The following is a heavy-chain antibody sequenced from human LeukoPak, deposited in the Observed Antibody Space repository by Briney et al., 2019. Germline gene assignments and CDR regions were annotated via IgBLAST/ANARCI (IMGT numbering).Heavy chain of an antibody. J-gene: IGHJ5*02. V-gene: IGHV3-33*01. CDR3: ARGGRYSSSWYGWFDP. CDR1: GLTFSSYG. Sequence: HPGGSLRLSCAASGLTFSSYGMHWVRQAPGKGLEWVAVIWYDGSNKYYADSVKGRFTISRDNSKNTLYLQMNSLRAEDTAVYYCARGGRYSSSWYGWFDPWGQGTLVTVSS. D-gene: IGHD6-13*01. CDR2: IWYDGSNK.